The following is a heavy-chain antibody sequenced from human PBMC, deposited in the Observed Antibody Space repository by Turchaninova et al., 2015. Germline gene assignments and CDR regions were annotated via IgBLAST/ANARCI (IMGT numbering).Heavy chain of an antibody. Sequence: QVQLVQSGAEVKKPGASVKVSSKATGYTFTSYYMHWVRQAPGQGLEWMGIINPSGGSTSYAQKFQGRVTMTRDTSTSTVYMELSSLRSEDTAVYYCARDAGDRNFDYWGQGTLVTVSS. D-gene: IGHD3-16*02. CDR1: GYTFTSYY. CDR3: ARDAGDRNFDY. CDR2: INPSGGST. J-gene: IGHJ4*02. V-gene: IGHV1-46*01.